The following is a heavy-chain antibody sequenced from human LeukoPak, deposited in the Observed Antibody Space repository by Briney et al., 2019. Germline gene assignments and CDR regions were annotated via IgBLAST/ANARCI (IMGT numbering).Heavy chain of an antibody. D-gene: IGHD5-12*01. CDR2: IYYSGNT. Sequence: SETLSLTCTVSGGSISTYYWSWIGNPPGKGREGMGYIYYSGNTNYNPSLKSRVTISVDTSKNQFSLKLSSVTAADTAVYYCARLLHPSGYEWLFDSWGQGTLVTVSS. CDR1: GGSISTYY. J-gene: IGHJ4*02. V-gene: IGHV4-59*01. CDR3: ARLLHPSGYEWLFDS.